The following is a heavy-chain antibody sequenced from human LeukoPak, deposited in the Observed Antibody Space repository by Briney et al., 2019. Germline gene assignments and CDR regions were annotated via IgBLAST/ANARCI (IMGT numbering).Heavy chain of an antibody. D-gene: IGHD5-18*01. J-gene: IGHJ4*02. Sequence: SVKVSCRASGGTFSSYAISWVRQAPGQGLEWMGRIIPIFGTANYAQKFRGRVTITTDESTSTAYMELSSLRSEDTAVYYCARDLDTALEFDYWGQGTLVTVSS. CDR3: ARDLDTALEFDY. CDR2: IIPIFGTA. CDR1: GGTFSSYA. V-gene: IGHV1-69*05.